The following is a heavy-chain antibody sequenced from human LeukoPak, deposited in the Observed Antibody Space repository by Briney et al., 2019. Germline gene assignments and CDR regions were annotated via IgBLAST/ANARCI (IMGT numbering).Heavy chain of an antibody. CDR1: GYIFTSYW. CDR3: ARRPPPPYSSGWYFDY. CDR2: INPDDSDT. Sequence: GESLKISCKASGYIFTSYWIGWVRQMPGKGLEWMGIINPDDSDTRYNPSFQGQVIISADKSINTAYLQWSSLKASDIAMYYCARRPPPPYSSGWYFDYWGQGTLVTVSS. J-gene: IGHJ4*02. V-gene: IGHV5-51*01. D-gene: IGHD6-19*01.